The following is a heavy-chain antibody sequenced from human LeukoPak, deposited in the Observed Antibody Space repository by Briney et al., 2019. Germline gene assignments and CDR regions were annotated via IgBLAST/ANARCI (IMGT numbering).Heavy chain of an antibody. CDR3: AKDLRGYDMDFDY. CDR1: GFTSSNFA. V-gene: IGHV3-23*01. Sequence: GGSLRLSCAASGFTSSNFAMSWVRQAPGKGLEWVSSISGSSISTYYADSLKGRFTISRDNFKNTLFLQLNSLRAEDTAVYYCAKDLRGYDMDFDYWGQGTLVTVSS. D-gene: IGHD5-12*01. CDR2: ISGSSIST. J-gene: IGHJ4*02.